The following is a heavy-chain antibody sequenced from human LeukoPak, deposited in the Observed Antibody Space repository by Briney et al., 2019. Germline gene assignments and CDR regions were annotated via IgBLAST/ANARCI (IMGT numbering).Heavy chain of an antibody. CDR1: GGSISSYY. D-gene: IGHD3-22*01. Sequence: PSETLSLTCTVSGGSISSYYWSWIRQPPGKGLEWIGYIYYSGSTNYNPSLKSRVTISVDTSKNQFSLKLSSVTAADTAVYYCARDLYCDSSGYIFDYWGQGTLVTVSS. J-gene: IGHJ4*02. V-gene: IGHV4-59*12. CDR3: ARDLYCDSSGYIFDY. CDR2: IYYSGST.